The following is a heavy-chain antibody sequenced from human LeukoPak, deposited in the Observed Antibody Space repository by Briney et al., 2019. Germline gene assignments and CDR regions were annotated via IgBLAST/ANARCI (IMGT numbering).Heavy chain of an antibody. J-gene: IGHJ4*02. V-gene: IGHV1-18*01. CDR2: ISANSGNT. CDR3: ARGVNYAFDY. D-gene: IGHD3-16*01. CDR1: GYSFTRNG. Sequence: ASVKVSCKPSGYSFTRNGISWVRQAPGQGLEWMAWISANSGNTNYAQNFQDRVTLTTDTSTSTAYMELRSLRSDATAVYYCARGVNYAFDYWGQGTLVTVSS.